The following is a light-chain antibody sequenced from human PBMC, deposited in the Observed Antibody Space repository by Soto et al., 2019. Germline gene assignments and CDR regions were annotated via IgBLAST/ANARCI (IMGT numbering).Light chain of an antibody. V-gene: IGKV1-5*03. CDR2: KAS. Sequence: DIQMTQSPSTLPASVGDRVTITCRASQSIDRWLAWYQQRPGKAPKLLIYKASTLKSGVQSRFSGSGSGTEFTLTIRSLQPDDFATYYCKHYNSYSEAFGQGTKVDIK. CDR3: KHYNSYSEA. J-gene: IGKJ1*01. CDR1: QSIDRW.